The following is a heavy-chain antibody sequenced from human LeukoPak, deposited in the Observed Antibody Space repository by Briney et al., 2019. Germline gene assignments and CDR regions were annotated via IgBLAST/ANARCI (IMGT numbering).Heavy chain of an antibody. J-gene: IGHJ4*02. Sequence: GGSLRLSCEASGFTFSSYWMSWARQAPGKGLEWVANIKQDGSEKYYVDSVKGRFTISRDNAKNSLYLQMNSLRAEDTAVYYCARVRGVITFFDYWGQGTLVTVSS. CDR3: ARVRGVITFFDY. D-gene: IGHD3-10*01. CDR2: IKQDGSEK. CDR1: GFTFSSYW. V-gene: IGHV3-7*01.